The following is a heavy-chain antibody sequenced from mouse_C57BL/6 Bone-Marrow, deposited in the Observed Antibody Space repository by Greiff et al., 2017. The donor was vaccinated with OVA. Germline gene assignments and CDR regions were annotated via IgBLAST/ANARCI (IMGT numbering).Heavy chain of an antibody. CDR3: ARKVYYWWFYAMDY. V-gene: IGHV5-17*01. J-gene: IGHJ4*01. CDR2: ISSGSSTI. CDR1: GFTFSDYG. Sequence: DVHLVESGGGLVKPGGSLKLSCAASGFTFSDYGMHWVSQAPEKGLEWVAYISSGSSTIYYADTVKGRFTISRDNAKNTLFLQMTSLRSEDTAMYYCARKVYYWWFYAMDYWGQGTSVTVSS. D-gene: IGHD1-1*01.